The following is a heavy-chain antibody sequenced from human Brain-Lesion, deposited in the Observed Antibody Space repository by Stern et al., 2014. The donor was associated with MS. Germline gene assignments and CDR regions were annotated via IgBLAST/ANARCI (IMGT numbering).Heavy chain of an antibody. V-gene: IGHV4-61*02. J-gene: IGHJ6*02. D-gene: IGHD2-2*01. CDR1: GGSISSGGYY. CDR3: ARGRVVPGFQYYATDV. CDR2: IFNRGSP. Sequence: VQLVESGPGLVKPSQTLSLSCTVSGGSISSGGYYWSWIRQPAGKGLEWIGRIFNRGSPSNNPSLKSRVTISIDTSKNQFSLRLNSMTAADTAVYYCARGRVVPGFQYYATDVWGQGTTVIVSS.